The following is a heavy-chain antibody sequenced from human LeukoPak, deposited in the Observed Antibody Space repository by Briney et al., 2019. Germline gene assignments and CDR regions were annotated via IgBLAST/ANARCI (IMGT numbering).Heavy chain of an antibody. Sequence: GGSLRLSCAASGFTFSSFAMRWVRQAPGKGLEGVSVICTSAKTKYYADSVRGRFTISRDNSRNTLYLQMNSLRAEDRAVYYCAQSATSTSISSDNYWGQGTLVTVSS. D-gene: IGHD6-6*01. J-gene: IGHJ4*02. V-gene: IGHV3-23*01. CDR3: AQSATSTSISSDNY. CDR1: GFTFSSFA. CDR2: ICTSAKTK.